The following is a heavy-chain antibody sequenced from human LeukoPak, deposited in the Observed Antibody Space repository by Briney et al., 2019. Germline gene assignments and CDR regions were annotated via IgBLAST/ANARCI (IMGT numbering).Heavy chain of an antibody. CDR1: GYTFTFYY. D-gene: IGHD1-26*01. J-gene: IGHJ4*02. V-gene: IGHV1-46*01. CDR3: ATGSGSLQFFDY. CDR2: INPTSGST. Sequence: ASVKVSCTASGYTFTFYYLHWVRQAPGQGLEWMGIINPTSGSTTYAQKFQGRVTMTRDMSTSTVYMELSSLRSEDTAVYYCATGSGSLQFFDYWGQGTLVTVSS.